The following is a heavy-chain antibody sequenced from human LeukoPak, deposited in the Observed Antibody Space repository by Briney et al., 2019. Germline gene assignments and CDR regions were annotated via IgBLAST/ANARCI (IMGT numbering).Heavy chain of an antibody. V-gene: IGHV3-11*01. CDR3: AKDGDSSGWYGGRFDP. D-gene: IGHD6-19*01. Sequence: PGGSLRLSCAASGFTFSDYYMSWIRQAPGKGLEWVSYISSSGTTIYYADSVKGRFTISRDNAKNSLYLQMNSLRAEDTALYYCAKDGDSSGWYGGRFDPWGQGTLVTVSS. J-gene: IGHJ5*02. CDR1: GFTFSDYY. CDR2: ISSSGTTI.